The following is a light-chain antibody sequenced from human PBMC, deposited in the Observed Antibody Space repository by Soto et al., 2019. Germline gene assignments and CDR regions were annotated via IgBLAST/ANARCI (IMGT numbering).Light chain of an antibody. J-gene: IGKJ1*01. CDR1: QSISSW. V-gene: IGKV1-5*03. Sequence: DIQMTQSPSTLSASVGDRVIITCRASQSISSWLAWYQQKPGKAPNLLIYKASTLKSGVPSRFSGSGSGTEFTLTISNLQPDDFATYYCQQYDNDSWTFGQGTKVEIK. CDR3: QQYDNDSWT. CDR2: KAS.